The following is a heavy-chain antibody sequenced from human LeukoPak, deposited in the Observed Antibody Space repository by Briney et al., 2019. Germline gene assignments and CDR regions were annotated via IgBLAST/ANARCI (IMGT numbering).Heavy chain of an antibody. CDR1: GGSFSGYY. Sequence: SETLSLTCAVYGGSFSGYYWSWIRQHPGKGLEWIGYIYYSGSTYYNPSLKSRVTISVDTSKNQFSLKLSSVTAADTAVYYCASQDYYYGMDVWGQGTTVTVSS. J-gene: IGHJ6*02. V-gene: IGHV4-34*01. CDR3: ASQDYYYGMDV. CDR2: IYYSGST.